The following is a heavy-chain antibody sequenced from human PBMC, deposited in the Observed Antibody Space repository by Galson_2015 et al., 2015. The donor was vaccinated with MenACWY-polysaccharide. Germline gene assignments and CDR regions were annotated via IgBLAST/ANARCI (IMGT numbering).Heavy chain of an antibody. D-gene: IGHD1-26*01. J-gene: IGHJ5*02. Sequence: SLRLSCAASGFSFNTYWMHWVRHAPGKGLVWVSRINADGSATGYADSVRGRFTISRDNAKNTLYLEMNSLRAEDTAVYYCTKAGAPYCGGSRCRFGWLDPGGQGPLVAVSS. CDR1: GFSFNTYW. CDR2: INADGSAT. CDR3: TKAGAPYCGGSRCRFGWLDP. V-gene: IGHV3-74*01.